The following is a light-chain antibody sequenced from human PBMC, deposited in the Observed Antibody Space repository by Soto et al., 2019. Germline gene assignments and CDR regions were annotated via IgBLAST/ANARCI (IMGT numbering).Light chain of an antibody. CDR1: ISNIGTNY. CDR3: AAWDDTVRSYV. J-gene: IGLJ1*01. CDR2: RDN. Sequence: QPVLTQPPSVSGTPGQRVTISCSGGISNIGTNYVHLFQQLPGTAPKVLSNRDNQRPSGVPDRFSGSKSGTSASLAISGLRSEDEAEYYCAAWDDTVRSYVFGTGTKLTVL. V-gene: IGLV1-47*01.